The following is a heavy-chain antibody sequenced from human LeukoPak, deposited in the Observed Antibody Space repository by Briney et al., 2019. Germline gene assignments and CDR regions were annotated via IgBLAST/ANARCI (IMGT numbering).Heavy chain of an antibody. CDR1: GGSFSGYY. CDR3: ARRGGRYFDWLLRLCFDP. CDR2: INHSGST. D-gene: IGHD3-9*01. Sequence: SETLSLTCAVYGGSFSGYYWNWIRQPPGKGLEWIGEINHSGSTNYNPSLKSRVTISVDTSKNQFSLKLSSVTAADTAVYYCARRGGRYFDWLLRLCFDPWGQGTLVTVSS. V-gene: IGHV4-34*01. J-gene: IGHJ5*02.